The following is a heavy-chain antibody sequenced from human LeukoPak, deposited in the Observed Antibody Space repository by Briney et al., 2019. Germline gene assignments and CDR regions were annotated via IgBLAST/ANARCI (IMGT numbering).Heavy chain of an antibody. V-gene: IGHV3-21*01. CDR3: ARDPYCSGGSCYADFDY. CDR1: GFTFSSYS. J-gene: IGHJ4*02. Sequence: GGSLRLSCAASGFTFSSYSMNWVGQAPGKGLEWVSSISSSSSYIYYADSVKGRFTISRDNAKNSLYLQMNSLRAEDAAVYYRARDPYCSGGSCYADFDYWGQGTLVTVSS. D-gene: IGHD2-15*01. CDR2: ISSSSSYI.